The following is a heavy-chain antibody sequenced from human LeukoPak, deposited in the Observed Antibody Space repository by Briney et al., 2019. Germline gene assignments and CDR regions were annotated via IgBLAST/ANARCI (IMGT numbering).Heavy chain of an antibody. CDR3: ARKRSFDL. CDR1: GDSVSNYY. J-gene: IGHJ4*02. CDR2: IYYSESA. V-gene: IGHV4-59*02. D-gene: IGHD3-9*01. Sequence: SETLSLTCTVSGDSVSNYYWSWIRQPPGKRLEWIGCIYYSESATYNPSLKSRVTISLDTSKNQFVLKLSSVTAADTAVYYCARKRSFDLWGQGTLVTVSS.